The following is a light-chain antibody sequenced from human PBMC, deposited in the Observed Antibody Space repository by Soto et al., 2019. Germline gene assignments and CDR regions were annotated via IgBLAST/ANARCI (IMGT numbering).Light chain of an antibody. J-gene: IGKJ3*01. CDR1: QSVSSSY. CDR3: QQYGSPGVT. Sequence: EIVLTQSPGTLSLSPGERATLSCRDSQSVSSSYLAWYQQKPGQAPRLLIYGASSRATGIPDRFSGSGSGADFTLTISRLEPEDFAVYYCQQYGSPGVTVGPGTKVDIK. CDR2: GAS. V-gene: IGKV3-20*01.